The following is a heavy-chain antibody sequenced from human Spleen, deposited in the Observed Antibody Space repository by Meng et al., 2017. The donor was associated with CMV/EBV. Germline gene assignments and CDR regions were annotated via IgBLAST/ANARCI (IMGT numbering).Heavy chain of an antibody. CDR1: GGSFSGYY. CDR2: IDYSGST. Sequence: SETLSLTCAVSGGSFSGYYWSWIRQPPGKGLEWIGSIDYSGSTYYNPSLKSRFTISVDTSKNQFSLKLSSVTAADTAVYYCARSVIVAHMDVWGQGSTVTVSS. V-gene: IGHV4-34*01. J-gene: IGHJ6*02. CDR3: ARSVIVAHMDV. D-gene: IGHD2-15*01.